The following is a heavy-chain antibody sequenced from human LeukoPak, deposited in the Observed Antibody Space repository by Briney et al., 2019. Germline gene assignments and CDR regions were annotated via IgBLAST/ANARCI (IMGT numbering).Heavy chain of an antibody. V-gene: IGHV4-34*01. Sequence: SEPLSLTCAVYGGSFSGYHWSWIRPPPGKGLEWIGEINHSGSTNYNPSLKSRVTISVDTSKNQFSLKLNSVTAADTAVYYYARGPIPSEGGYWGQGTLVTVSS. CDR1: GGSFSGYH. D-gene: IGHD3-16*01. CDR2: INHSGST. J-gene: IGHJ4*02. CDR3: ARGPIPSEGGY.